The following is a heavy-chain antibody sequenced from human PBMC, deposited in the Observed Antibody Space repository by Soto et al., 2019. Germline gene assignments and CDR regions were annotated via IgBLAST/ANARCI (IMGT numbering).Heavy chain of an antibody. J-gene: IGHJ4*02. Sequence: EVQLVESGGGLVQPGGSLRVSCAASGFTFSDYWMHWVRQAPGKGLVWVSRIKGDGSRTDFADSVRGRFTISRDNAANKVYLQMSSLRAEDAAVYFCGRGGYHAYSVDYWGQGTLVTVSS. V-gene: IGHV3-74*01. CDR2: IKGDGSRT. CDR3: GRGGYHAYSVDY. D-gene: IGHD3-16*01. CDR1: GFTFSDYW.